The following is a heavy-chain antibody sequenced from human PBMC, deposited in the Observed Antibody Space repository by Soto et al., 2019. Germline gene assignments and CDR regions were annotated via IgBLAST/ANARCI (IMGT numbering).Heavy chain of an antibody. CDR2: IYYSGST. J-gene: IGHJ4*02. CDR3: ARAKSNYQTFDH. Sequence: SETLSLTATVSGDSISSYYWSWIRQPPGKGLEWIGYIYYSGSTTYNPSLRSRVTMSVDTSKNQFSLRLSSVTAADTAVYYCARAKSNYQTFDHWGQGSQVTVSS. D-gene: IGHD4-4*01. V-gene: IGHV4-59*01. CDR1: GDSISSYY.